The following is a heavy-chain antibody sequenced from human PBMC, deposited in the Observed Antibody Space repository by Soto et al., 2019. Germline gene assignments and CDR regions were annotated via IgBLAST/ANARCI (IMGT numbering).Heavy chain of an antibody. CDR2: IRNKAYRGTT. CDR1: IFTFGYYA. J-gene: IGHJ4*02. D-gene: IGHD2-15*01. CDR3: TRGDMALNDY. Sequence: SLRLSCPTSIFTFGYYAVSWVRKAPGKGLEWISFIRNKAYRGTTKYAASVRGRFTISRDDSKSIAYLQMNSLKTEDTAVYYCTRGDMALNDYWGQGTLVNVSS. V-gene: IGHV3-49*04.